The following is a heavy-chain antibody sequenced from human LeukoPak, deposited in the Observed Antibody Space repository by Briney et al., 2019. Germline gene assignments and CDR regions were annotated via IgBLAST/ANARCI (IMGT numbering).Heavy chain of an antibody. Sequence: PSETLSLTCTVSGDSMSDYFWTWIRQPPGKGLEWIGYAADSGSTNYNPSLKSRVTISVDSSTNHFSLRLTSVTAADTAIYYRAAMTTVTMYSYFFDSWGQGTLLTVSS. J-gene: IGHJ4*02. D-gene: IGHD4-17*01. V-gene: IGHV4-59*01. CDR3: AAMTTVTMYSYFFDS. CDR1: GDSMSDYF. CDR2: AADSGST.